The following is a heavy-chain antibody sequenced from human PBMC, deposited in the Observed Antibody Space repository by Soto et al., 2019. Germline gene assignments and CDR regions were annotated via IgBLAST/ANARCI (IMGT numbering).Heavy chain of an antibody. V-gene: IGHV3-33*01. CDR3: ARDHGELELGPKPYYYGMDV. Sequence: GGSLRLSCAASGFTFSSYGMHWVRQAPGKGLEWVAVIWYDGSNKYYADSVKGRFTISRDNSKNTLYLQMNSLRAEDTAVYYCARDHGELELGPKPYYYGMDVWGQGTTVTVSS. D-gene: IGHD1-7*01. J-gene: IGHJ6*02. CDR1: GFTFSSYG. CDR2: IWYDGSNK.